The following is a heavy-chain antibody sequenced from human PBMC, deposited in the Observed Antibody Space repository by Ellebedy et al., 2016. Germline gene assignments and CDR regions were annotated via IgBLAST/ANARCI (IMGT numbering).Heavy chain of an antibody. CDR1: GGSVSSDY. J-gene: IGHJ3*01. Sequence: SETLSLTCNVSGGSVSSDYWNWIRRPPGKGLEWIGYVFHTETTNYNPSLKSRVTMSVDTSKSQFSLRLTSVTAADTAVYYCAKWNGGWYAFDVWGLGTMVTVSS. CDR2: VFHTETT. D-gene: IGHD1-1*01. V-gene: IGHV4-59*02. CDR3: AKWNGGWYAFDV.